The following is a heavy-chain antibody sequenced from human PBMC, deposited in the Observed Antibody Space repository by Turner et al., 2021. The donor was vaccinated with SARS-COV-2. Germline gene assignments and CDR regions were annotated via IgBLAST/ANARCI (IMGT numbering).Heavy chain of an antibody. CDR3: ARSWRMSNSDFDY. V-gene: IGHV1-69*06. D-gene: IGHD6-13*01. CDR1: GGTFSSYA. CDR2: IIPIFGRA. J-gene: IGHJ4*02. Sequence: QVQLVQSGATGKKPGSSAKVSCKASGGTFSSYAISWVRQAPGKGIEGIEGIIPIFGRANYAQKFEGRATITADKSTGTAYMELSSLGSEETAVYSCARSWRMSNSDFDYWAQGTLAPSPQ.